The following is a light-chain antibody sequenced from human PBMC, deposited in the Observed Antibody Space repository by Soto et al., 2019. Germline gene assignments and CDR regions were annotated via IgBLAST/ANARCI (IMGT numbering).Light chain of an antibody. CDR1: QRVLYSSSNRNY. J-gene: IGKJ4*01. V-gene: IGKV4-1*01. CDR3: QQYYNTPLT. CDR2: WAF. Sequence: DIVMTQSPDSLAVSLGERVTINCKSSQRVLYSSSNRNYLAWFHQKPGQPPKLLIYWAFTRESGVPNRFSGRGSGTDFTLTISGLQAEDVAVYYCQQYYNTPLTFGGGTKVEI.